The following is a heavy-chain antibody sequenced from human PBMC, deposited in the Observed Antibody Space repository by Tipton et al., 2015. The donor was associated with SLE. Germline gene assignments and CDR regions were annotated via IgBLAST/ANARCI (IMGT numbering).Heavy chain of an antibody. Sequence: TLSLTCTVSGDSISSRSYHWGWIRQPPGKGLEWIGSIYYSGNIYYTPSLKSRVTISEDTSKNQLSLTLSSVIVADTAIYYCARGLYWGSDPRIFDYWGQGTLATVSS. J-gene: IGHJ4*02. D-gene: IGHD2-8*02. V-gene: IGHV4-39*02. CDR2: IYYSGNI. CDR3: ARGLYWGSDPRIFDY. CDR1: GDSISSRSYH.